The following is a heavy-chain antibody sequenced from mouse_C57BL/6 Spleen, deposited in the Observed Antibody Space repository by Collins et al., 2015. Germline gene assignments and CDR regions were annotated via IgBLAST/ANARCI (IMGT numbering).Heavy chain of an antibody. CDR3: ARGYDYD. V-gene: IGHV1-69*02. J-gene: IGHJ2*01. CDR1: GYXFTSSW. Sequence: QVQLQQPGAELVRPGVSVKLSCRTSGYXFTSSWMNWVKQRPGQGLEWIGVIHPSDSETRLNQKFKDKVTLTVDKSSSTAYMQLSSPTSEDSAVYYCARGYDYDWGQGTTLTVSS. D-gene: IGHD2-4*01. CDR2: IHPSDSET.